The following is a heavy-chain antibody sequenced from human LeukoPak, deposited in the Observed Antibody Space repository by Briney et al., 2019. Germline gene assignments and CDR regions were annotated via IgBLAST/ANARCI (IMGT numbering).Heavy chain of an antibody. V-gene: IGHV4-39*07. Sequence: SETLSLTCTVSGGSISSSSYYWGWIRQPPGKGLEWIGSIYHSGSTYYNPSLKSRVTISVDTSKNQFSLKLSSVTAADTAVYYCARDYGDYLRWFDPWGQGTLVTVSS. CDR3: ARDYGDYLRWFDP. CDR1: GGSISSSSYY. J-gene: IGHJ5*02. CDR2: IYHSGST. D-gene: IGHD4-17*01.